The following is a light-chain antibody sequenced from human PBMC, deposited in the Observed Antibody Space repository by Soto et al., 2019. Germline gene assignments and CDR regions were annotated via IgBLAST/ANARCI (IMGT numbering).Light chain of an antibody. CDR2: EVS. V-gene: IGLV2-14*01. Sequence: QSALTQPASVSGSPGQSITISCTGTSSDVGGYNYVSWYQQHPGKAPKLMIYEVSNRPSGVSNRFSGSKSGNTASLTISGPQAEDAADYYCSSYTSSSTPYVFGTGPKVTVL. CDR1: SSDVGGYNY. CDR3: SSYTSSSTPYV. J-gene: IGLJ1*01.